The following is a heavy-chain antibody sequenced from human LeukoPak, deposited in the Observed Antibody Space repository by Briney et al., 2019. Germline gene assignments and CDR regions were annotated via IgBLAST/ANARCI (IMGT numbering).Heavy chain of an antibody. Sequence: GASVKVSCKASGGTFSSYAINWVRQAPGQGLEWMGGIIPIFGTANYAQKFQGRVTITADESTSTAYMELSSLRSEDTAVYYCARGGGYSGYEGDAFDIWGQGTMVTVSS. D-gene: IGHD5-12*01. CDR2: IIPIFGTA. J-gene: IGHJ3*02. CDR1: GGTFSSYA. CDR3: ARGGGYSGYEGDAFDI. V-gene: IGHV1-69*13.